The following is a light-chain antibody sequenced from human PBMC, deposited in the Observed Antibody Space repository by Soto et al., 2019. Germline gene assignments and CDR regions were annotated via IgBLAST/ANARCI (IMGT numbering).Light chain of an antibody. CDR2: AAS. J-gene: IGKJ5*01. CDR1: QGISSY. Sequence: SFRTSCLPSRHPLTCRASQGISSYLDWYQQEPGKAPKLLIYAASTLQSGVPPRFSGSGSGTDFTLTISSLQPEDFATYFCQQENSFPVTFGQGTRLEI. V-gene: IGKV1-9*01. CDR3: QQENSFPVT.